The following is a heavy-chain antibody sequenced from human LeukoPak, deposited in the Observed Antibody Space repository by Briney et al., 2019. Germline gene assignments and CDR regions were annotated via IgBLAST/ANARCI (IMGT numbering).Heavy chain of an antibody. CDR2: IYYSGST. J-gene: IGHJ5*02. CDR3: VRHLGFCSTTTCNTWFDP. V-gene: IGHV4-59*08. D-gene: IGHD2/OR15-2a*01. CDR1: GGSVSSYY. Sequence: SETLSLTCTVSGGSVSSYYWTWIRQPAVKGLEWIGYIYYSGSTNYNPSLKSRVSISVDTPKNLFSLKLSSVTAADTAVYYCVRHLGFCSTTTCNTWFDPWGQGTLVTVSS.